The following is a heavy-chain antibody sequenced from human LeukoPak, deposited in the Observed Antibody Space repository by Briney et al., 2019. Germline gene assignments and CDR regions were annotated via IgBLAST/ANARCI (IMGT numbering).Heavy chain of an antibody. CDR1: GGSISGYY. V-gene: IGHV4-59*01. Sequence: NPSETLSLTCTVSGGSISGYYWSWIRQPPGKAPEWIGYISHRGSTKYNFSLKSRVTMSVDTSKNQFSLKLSSVIAADTAMYYCARGFEGVAGWFDPWGQGTLVTVPS. CDR2: ISHRGST. D-gene: IGHD3-16*01. CDR3: ARGFEGVAGWFDP. J-gene: IGHJ5*02.